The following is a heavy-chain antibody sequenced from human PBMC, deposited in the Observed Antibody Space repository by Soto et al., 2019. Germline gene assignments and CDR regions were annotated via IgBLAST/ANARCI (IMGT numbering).Heavy chain of an antibody. Sequence: PGGSLRLSCAASGFTFSSYGMHWVRQAPGKGLEWVAVISYDGSNIYYADSVKGRFTISRDNSKNTLYLQMSSLRAEDTAVYYCAKSVYNWNDGFFDYWGQGTLVTVSS. J-gene: IGHJ4*02. CDR3: AKSVYNWNDGFFDY. CDR2: ISYDGSNI. V-gene: IGHV3-30*18. D-gene: IGHD1-1*01. CDR1: GFTFSSYG.